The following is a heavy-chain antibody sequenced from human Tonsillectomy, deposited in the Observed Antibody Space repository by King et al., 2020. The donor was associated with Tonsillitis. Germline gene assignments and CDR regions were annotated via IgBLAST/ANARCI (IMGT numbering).Heavy chain of an antibody. CDR2: IYYSGST. Sequence: VQLQESGPGLVKPSETLSLTCTVSGGSISSYYWSWIRQPPGKGLEWIGYIYYSGSTNYNPSLKSRVTISVDTSKNQFSLKLSSVTAADTAVYYCAREPVTNYGSGLGRFDYWGQGTLVTVSS. CDR1: GGSISSYY. D-gene: IGHD3-10*01. CDR3: AREPVTNYGSGLGRFDY. J-gene: IGHJ4*02. V-gene: IGHV4-59*01.